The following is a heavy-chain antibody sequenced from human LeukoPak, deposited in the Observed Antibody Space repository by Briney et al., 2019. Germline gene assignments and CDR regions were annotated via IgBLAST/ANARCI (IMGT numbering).Heavy chain of an antibody. CDR2: ISYDGSNK. V-gene: IGHV3-30*03. CDR3: ARDPRYSGYDQHYYGMDV. CDR1: GFTFSSYG. J-gene: IGHJ6*02. D-gene: IGHD5-12*01. Sequence: GRSLRLSCAASGFTFSSYGMHWVRQAPGKGLEWVAVISYDGSNKYYADSVRGRFTISRDNSKNTLYLQMNSLRAEDTAVYYCARDPRYSGYDQHYYGMDVWGQGTTVTVSS.